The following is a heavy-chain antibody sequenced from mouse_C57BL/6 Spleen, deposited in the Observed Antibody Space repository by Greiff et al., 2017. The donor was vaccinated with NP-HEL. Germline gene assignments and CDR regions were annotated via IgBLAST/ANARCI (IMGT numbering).Heavy chain of an antibody. CDR1: GYTFTSYW. V-gene: IGHV1-61*01. CDR2: IYPSDSET. Sequence: QVQLQQPGAELVRPGSSVKLSCKASGYTFTSYWMDWVKQRPGQGLEWIGNIYPSDSETHYNQKFRDKATLTVDKSSSTAYMQLSSLTSEDSAVYYCARTFDAWFAYWGQGTLVTVSA. J-gene: IGHJ3*01. CDR3: ARTFDAWFAY.